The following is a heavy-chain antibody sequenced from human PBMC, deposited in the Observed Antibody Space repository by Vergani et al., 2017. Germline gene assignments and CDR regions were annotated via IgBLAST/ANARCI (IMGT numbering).Heavy chain of an antibody. Sequence: EVQLVQSGAEVKKPGESLKISCTGSGYSFTSYWIGWVRQMPGKGLEWMGIIYPGDSDTRYSPSFQGQVTISADKSISTAYLQWSSLKASDTAMYYCARTYYYDSSGYELDYWGQGTLVTVSS. J-gene: IGHJ4*02. V-gene: IGHV5-51*01. CDR1: GYSFTSYW. D-gene: IGHD3-22*01. CDR2: IYPGDSDT. CDR3: ARTYYYDSSGYELDY.